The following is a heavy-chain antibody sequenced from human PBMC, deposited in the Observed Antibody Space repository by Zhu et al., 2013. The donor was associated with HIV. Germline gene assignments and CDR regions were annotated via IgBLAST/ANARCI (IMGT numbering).Heavy chain of an antibody. D-gene: IGHD3-16*01. Sequence: QVQLVQSGAEMKKPGASVKVSCKASGHTFTTYGITWVRQAPGQGLEWMGWISAYNGHTNFAQNLQGRVAMATDTSTGTAYLELRSLTSDDTAVYFCAEFGTGFDYWGQGTLVTGLL. CDR2: ISAYNGHT. CDR3: AEFGTGFDY. J-gene: IGHJ4*02. V-gene: IGHV1-18*01. CDR1: GHTFTTYG.